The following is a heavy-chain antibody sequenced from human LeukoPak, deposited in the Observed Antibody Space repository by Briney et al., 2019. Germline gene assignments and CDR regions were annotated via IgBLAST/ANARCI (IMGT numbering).Heavy chain of an antibody. CDR1: GFTFSSYA. J-gene: IGHJ4*02. V-gene: IGHV3-23*01. CDR3: AKFLPTHIVVANYYFDY. CDR2: ISGSGGST. D-gene: IGHD2-21*01. Sequence: PGGSLRLSCAASGFTFSSYAMSWVRQAPGKGLEWVSAISGSGGSTYYADSVKVRFTISRDNAKNKLYLKMNSVRAEDTAVYYCAKFLPTHIVVANYYFDYWGQGTLVTVSS.